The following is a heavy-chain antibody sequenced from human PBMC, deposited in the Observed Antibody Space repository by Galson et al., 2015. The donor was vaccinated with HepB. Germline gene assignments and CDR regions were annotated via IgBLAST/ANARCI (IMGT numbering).Heavy chain of an antibody. Sequence: SVKVSCKASGYTFTSYGISWVRQAPGQGLEWMGWISAYNGNTNYAQKLQGRVTMTTDTSTSTAYMELRSLRSDDTAVYYCARVQPDGIVVVVAAISFDYWGQGTLVTVSS. CDR3: ARVQPDGIVVVVAAISFDY. V-gene: IGHV1-18*01. CDR2: ISAYNGNT. D-gene: IGHD2-15*01. J-gene: IGHJ4*02. CDR1: GYTFTSYG.